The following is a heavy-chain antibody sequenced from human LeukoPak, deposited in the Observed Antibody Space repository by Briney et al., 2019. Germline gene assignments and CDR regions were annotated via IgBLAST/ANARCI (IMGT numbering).Heavy chain of an antibody. CDR1: GGSICSSSYY. CDR3: ARRVGYSSSHLFDP. V-gene: IGHV4-39*01. Sequence: SETPSLTCTVSGGSICSSSYYWGWIRQPPGKGLESLGSIYYSGSTYYNPSLKSRVTISVDTSKNQFSLKLSSVTAADTAVYYCARRVGYSSSHLFDPWGQGTLVTVSS. J-gene: IGHJ5*02. CDR2: IYYSGST. D-gene: IGHD6-13*01.